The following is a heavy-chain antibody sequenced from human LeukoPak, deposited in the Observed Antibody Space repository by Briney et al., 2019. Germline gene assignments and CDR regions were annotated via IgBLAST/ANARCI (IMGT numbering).Heavy chain of an antibody. CDR3: AKDPVTTYYYYYYMDV. Sequence: WASVKVSCKASGGTFSSYAISWVRQPPGQGLEWMGGIIPIFGTANYAQKSQGRVTITADKSTSTAYMELSSLRSEDTAVYYCAKDPVTTYYYYYYMDVWGKGTTVTVSS. CDR2: IIPIFGTA. J-gene: IGHJ6*03. CDR1: GGTFSSYA. V-gene: IGHV1-69*06. D-gene: IGHD4-17*01.